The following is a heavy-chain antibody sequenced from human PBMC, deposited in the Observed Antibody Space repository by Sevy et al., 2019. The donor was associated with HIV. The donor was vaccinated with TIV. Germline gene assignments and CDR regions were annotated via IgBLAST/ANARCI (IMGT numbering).Heavy chain of an antibody. Sequence: GESLKISCEGSGYSFTSHWIGWARHMPGKGLEWMGSIYPDDSETRYSPSFQGQVTFSADKSISPAYLQWSSLKASDTAMYYCATSRSGYFDSSGYYIYWGQRTMVTVSS. J-gene: IGHJ4*02. CDR3: ATSRSGYFDSSGYYIY. CDR2: IYPDDSET. D-gene: IGHD3-22*01. CDR1: GYSFTSHW. V-gene: IGHV5-51*01.